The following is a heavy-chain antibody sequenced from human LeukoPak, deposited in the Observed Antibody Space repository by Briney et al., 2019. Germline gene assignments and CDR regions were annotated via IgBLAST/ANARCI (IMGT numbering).Heavy chain of an antibody. V-gene: IGHV1-2*02. CDR1: GYTFTGYY. Sequence: ASVKVSCKASGYTFTGYYMHWVRQAPGQGLEWMGWINPNSGGTNYAQKFQGRVTMTRDTSISTAYMELSRLRSDDTAVYYCARTHLSYYYDSSGYYYGYWGQGTLVTVSS. D-gene: IGHD3-22*01. CDR2: INPNSGGT. J-gene: IGHJ4*02. CDR3: ARTHLSYYYDSSGYYYGY.